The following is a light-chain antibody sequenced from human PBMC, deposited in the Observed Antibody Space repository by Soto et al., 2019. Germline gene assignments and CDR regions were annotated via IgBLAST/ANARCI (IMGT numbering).Light chain of an antibody. CDR1: HSINSH. J-gene: IGKJ2*01. CDR2: GTS. V-gene: IGKV1-39*01. Sequence: DIQLTQSPSSLSASEGDTVTNTCRASHSINSHLNWYQQKSGEAPKFLIYGTSDLHTGVPSRFSGSGSGTDFTLTISSLQPEDCAIYYCQQSYSTPFTFGQGTKLEIK. CDR3: QQSYSTPFT.